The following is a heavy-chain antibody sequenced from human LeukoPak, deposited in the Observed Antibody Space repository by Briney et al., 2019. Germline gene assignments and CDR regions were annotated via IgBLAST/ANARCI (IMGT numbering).Heavy chain of an antibody. V-gene: IGHV3-33*08. CDR2: IWCDGSNK. CDR1: RLTLSRYA. Sequence: GGSLRLSCTASRLTLSRYAMSWVRRTPGQGLEWVAVIWCDGSNKYYADSVKGRFTISRDNSKNTLYLQMNSLRAEDTAVYYCARDRDGLGFSDYWGQGTLVTVSS. CDR3: ARDRDGLGFSDY. J-gene: IGHJ4*02. D-gene: IGHD3/OR15-3a*01.